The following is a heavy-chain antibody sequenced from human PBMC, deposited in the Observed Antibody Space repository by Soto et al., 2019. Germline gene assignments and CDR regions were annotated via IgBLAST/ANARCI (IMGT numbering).Heavy chain of an antibody. CDR2: ISTNNGNT. Sequence: ASVKVSCKASGYTFTSYGINWVRQAPGQGLEWMGWISTNNGNTNYAQKSQGRVTMTTDSSTTTAYMDLRSLRSDDTAVYYCARSQVLMEYAISGMDVWGQGTTVTVSS. D-gene: IGHD2-8*01. CDR3: ARSQVLMEYAISGMDV. CDR1: GYTFTSYG. V-gene: IGHV1-18*04. J-gene: IGHJ6*02.